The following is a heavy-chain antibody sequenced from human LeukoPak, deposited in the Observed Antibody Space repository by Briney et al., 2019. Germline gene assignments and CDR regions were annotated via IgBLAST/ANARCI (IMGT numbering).Heavy chain of an antibody. J-gene: IGHJ6*03. V-gene: IGHV3-30*02. CDR2: IRHDETRI. Sequence: HPGGSLRLSCAASGFTFSSYGMHWVRQAPGEGLEWVAFIRHDETRIFYGDSVKGRFTISRDNSKNMVYLQLNSLSAEDTALYYCAKSVIPNSYQGTYYMDVWGKGTTVTVFS. CDR1: GFTFSSYG. CDR3: AKSVIPNSYQGTYYMDV. D-gene: IGHD3-16*02.